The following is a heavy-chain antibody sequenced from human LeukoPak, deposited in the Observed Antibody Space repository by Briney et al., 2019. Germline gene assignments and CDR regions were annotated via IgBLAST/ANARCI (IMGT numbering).Heavy chain of an antibody. CDR3: AKVVTGTTLDYYYYMDG. CDR2: ISWNSGSI. CDR1: GFTFDDFA. D-gene: IGHD1-1*01. J-gene: IGHJ6*03. V-gene: IGHV3-9*01. Sequence: SLRLSCGASGFTFDDFAMQWVRQAPGQGLEWVSGISWNSGSIDYADSVKGRFTISRDNAKNSLYLQMNSLRAEDTALYYCAKVVTGTTLDYYYYMDGWGKGTTVTVAS.